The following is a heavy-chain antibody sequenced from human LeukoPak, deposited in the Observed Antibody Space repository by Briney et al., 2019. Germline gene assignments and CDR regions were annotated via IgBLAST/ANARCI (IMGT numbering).Heavy chain of an antibody. J-gene: IGHJ4*02. CDR2: NYYSGNT. D-gene: IGHD3-22*01. CDR1: GASITSSSYY. V-gene: IGHV4-39*01. Sequence: SETLSLTCTVSGASITSSSYYWGWIRQPPGKGLEWIGSNYYSGNTYHNPSLKSRVTISVDTSKKQFSLRLSSVTAADTAVYYCARQLLIFDSSAFDFWGQGTLVTVSS. CDR3: ARQLLIFDSSAFDF.